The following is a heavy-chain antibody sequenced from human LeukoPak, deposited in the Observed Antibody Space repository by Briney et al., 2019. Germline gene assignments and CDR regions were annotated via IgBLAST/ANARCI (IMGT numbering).Heavy chain of an antibody. J-gene: IGHJ3*02. Sequence: GRSLRLSCAASGSTFSSYGMHWVRQAPGKGLEWVAVISYDGSNKYYADSVKGRFTISRDNSKNTLYLQMNSLRAEDTAVYYCAKTGAYFDWSEGDDAFDIWGQGTMVTVSS. V-gene: IGHV3-30*18. CDR1: GSTFSSYG. CDR2: ISYDGSNK. D-gene: IGHD3-9*01. CDR3: AKTGAYFDWSEGDDAFDI.